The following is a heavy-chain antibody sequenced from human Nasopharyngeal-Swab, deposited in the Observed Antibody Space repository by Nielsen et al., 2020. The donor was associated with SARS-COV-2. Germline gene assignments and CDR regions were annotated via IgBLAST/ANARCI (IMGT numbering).Heavy chain of an antibody. CDR2: INHSGST. Sequence: SETLSLTCAVYGGSFSGYYWSWIRQPPGKGLEWIGEINHSGSTNYNPSLKSRVTISEDTSKNQFSLKLSSVTAADTAVYYCARVRRLRRGGYYFDYWGQGTLVTVSS. J-gene: IGHJ4*02. CDR3: ARVRRLRRGGYYFDY. D-gene: IGHD3-10*01. CDR1: GGSFSGYY. V-gene: IGHV4-34*01.